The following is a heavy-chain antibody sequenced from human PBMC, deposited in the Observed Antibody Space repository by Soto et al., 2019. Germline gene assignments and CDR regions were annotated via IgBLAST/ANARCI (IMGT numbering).Heavy chain of an antibody. CDR3: ARSGYSGYDPLRSYYYYYYGMDV. J-gene: IGHJ6*02. CDR1: GGTFSSYA. D-gene: IGHD5-12*01. Sequence: QVQLVQSGAEVKKPGSSVKVSCKASGGTFSSYAISWVRQAPGQGLEWMGGIIPIFGTANYAQKFQGRVTITEDESTSTAYMELSSLRSEDTAVYYCARSGYSGYDPLRSYYYYYYGMDVWGQGTTVTVSS. CDR2: IIPIFGTA. V-gene: IGHV1-69*01.